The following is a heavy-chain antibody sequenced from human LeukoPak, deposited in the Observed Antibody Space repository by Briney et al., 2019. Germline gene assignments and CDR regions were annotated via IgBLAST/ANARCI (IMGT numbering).Heavy chain of an antibody. CDR2: IYTSGST. J-gene: IGHJ4*02. Sequence: SETLSLTCTVSGGSISSGSYYWSWIRQPAGKGLEWIGRIYTSGSTNYNPSLKSRVTISVDASKNQFSLKLSSVTAADTAVYYCARVFDCGGDCWDYWGQGTLVTVSS. CDR1: GGSISSGSYY. D-gene: IGHD2-21*02. CDR3: ARVFDCGGDCWDY. V-gene: IGHV4-61*02.